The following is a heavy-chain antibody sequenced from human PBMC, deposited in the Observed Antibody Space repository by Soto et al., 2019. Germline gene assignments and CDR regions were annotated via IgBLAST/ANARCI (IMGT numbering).Heavy chain of an antibody. Sequence: GESLKISCKGSGYSFTTNWIGWVRQMPGKGLEWMGVIYPGDSDTRYSPSFQGQVAISADKSINTAYLQWSSLKASDTAMYYCARHSGVAEDGTDWGQGTMVTVSS. J-gene: IGHJ1*01. CDR2: IYPGDSDT. CDR1: GYSFTTNW. V-gene: IGHV5-51*01. CDR3: ARHSGVAEDGTD. D-gene: IGHD6-13*01.